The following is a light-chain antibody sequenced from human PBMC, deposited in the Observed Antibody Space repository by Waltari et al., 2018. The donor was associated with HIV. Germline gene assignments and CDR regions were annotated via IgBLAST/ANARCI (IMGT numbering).Light chain of an antibody. J-gene: IGLJ1*01. CDR2: QES. CDR3: QAWNSSTGV. CDR1: KLGDKY. Sequence: SYELTQPPSVSVPTGQTASITCSGDKLGDKYACWYQQKPGQSPVVVIYQESKRPSGIPERFSGSNSGNTATLTISGTQAMDEADYYCQAWNSSTGVFGTGTKVTV. V-gene: IGLV3-1*01.